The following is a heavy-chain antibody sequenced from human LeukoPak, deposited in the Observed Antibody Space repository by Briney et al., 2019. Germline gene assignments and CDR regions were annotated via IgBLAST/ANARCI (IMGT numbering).Heavy chain of an antibody. CDR1: DDDIRMYNW. D-gene: IGHD4-17*01. CDR2: MSRAGYS. Sequence: TSSETLSLTCDVSDDDIRMYNWWSWVRQSPGEGLEWIGEMSRAGYSNFNPSLRSRATISIDTSGSAVSLTLRSVTAADTAVYFCATRNADSFYFDYWGRGTLVTVSS. CDR3: ATRNADSFYFDY. J-gene: IGHJ4*02. V-gene: IGHV4/OR15-8*02.